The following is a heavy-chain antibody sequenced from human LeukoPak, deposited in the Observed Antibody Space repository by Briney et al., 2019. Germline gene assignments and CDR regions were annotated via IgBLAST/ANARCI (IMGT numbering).Heavy chain of an antibody. CDR2: ST. Sequence: SETLSLTCIVSGGSISSSSHYWGWSGLGVSTYYNPSLKSRVTISVDTSKDQFSLKLSSVTAADTAVYYCAARQRITIGYWGQGTLVTVSS. CDR3: AARQRITIGY. V-gene: IGHV4-39*01. J-gene: IGHJ4*02. D-gene: IGHD3-3*02. CDR1: GGSISSSSHY.